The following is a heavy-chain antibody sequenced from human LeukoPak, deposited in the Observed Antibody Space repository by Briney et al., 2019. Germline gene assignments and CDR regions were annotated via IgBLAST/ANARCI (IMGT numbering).Heavy chain of an antibody. CDR2: FYYSGST. Sequence: PSETLSLTCTVSGGSISSYYWSWIRQPPGKGLEWIGYFYYSGSTNYNPSLKSRVTISVDTSKNQFSLKLSSVTAADTAVYYCARPAWGYSYGYIYWGQGTLVTVSS. CDR3: ARPAWGYSYGYIY. J-gene: IGHJ4*02. CDR1: GGSISSYY. D-gene: IGHD5-18*01. V-gene: IGHV4-59*08.